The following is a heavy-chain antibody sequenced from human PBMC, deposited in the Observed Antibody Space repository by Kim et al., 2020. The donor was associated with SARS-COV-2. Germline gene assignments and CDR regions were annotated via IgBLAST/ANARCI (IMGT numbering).Heavy chain of an antibody. D-gene: IGHD6-13*01. J-gene: IGHJ4*02. CDR3: ATGYSSSWYVY. Sequence: TYAQKFQGRVTMTEDTSTDTAYMELSSLRSEDTAVYYCATGYSSSWYVYWGQGTLVTVSS. V-gene: IGHV1-24*01.